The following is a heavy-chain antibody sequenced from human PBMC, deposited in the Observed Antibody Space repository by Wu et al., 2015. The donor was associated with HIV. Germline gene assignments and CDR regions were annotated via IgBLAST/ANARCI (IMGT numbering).Heavy chain of an antibody. CDR2: IIPVFGTA. D-gene: IGHD4-23*01. Sequence: QVQLVQSGAEVKEPGSSVKVSCKASGGTLNNYAINWVRQAPGQGLEWMGGIIPVFGTAIYAQKFQGKVTITTDESSTTAYMELTSLTSADTAIYFCARAQTTPGNFRENWFDPWGQGTLVIVSS. CDR3: ARAQTTPGNFRENWFDP. V-gene: IGHV1-69*05. CDR1: GGTLNNYA. J-gene: IGHJ5*02.